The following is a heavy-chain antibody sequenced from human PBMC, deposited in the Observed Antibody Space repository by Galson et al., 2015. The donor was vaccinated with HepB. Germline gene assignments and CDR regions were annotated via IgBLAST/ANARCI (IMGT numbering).Heavy chain of an antibody. J-gene: IGHJ6*02. CDR3: AREGRSGSYPNFYYSCGMDV. CDR1: GYSFTSYW. D-gene: IGHD3-10*01. V-gene: IGHV5-51*03. CDR2: IYPGDSDT. Sequence: QSGAEVKKPGESLKISCKGSGYSFTSYWIGWVRQMPGKGLEWMGIIYPGDSDTRYSPSFQGQVTISADKSISTSYLQWSSLKASDTAIYYSAREGRSGSYPNFYYSCGMDVWCQVTTVTVYS.